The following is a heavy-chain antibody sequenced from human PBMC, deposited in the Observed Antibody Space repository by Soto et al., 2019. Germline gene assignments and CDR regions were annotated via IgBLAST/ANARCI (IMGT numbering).Heavy chain of an antibody. D-gene: IGHD3-22*01. Sequence: QLQLQESGPGLVKPSETLSLTCTVSGGSISSSSYYWGWIRQPPGKGLEWIGSIYYSGSTYYNPSLKSRVTISVATSKNQFSLMLGSVTAADTAVYYCARLTGYDSSGYYSGYYYYYGMDVWGQGTTVTVSS. CDR1: GGSISSSSYY. CDR2: IYYSGST. V-gene: IGHV4-39*01. CDR3: ARLTGYDSSGYYSGYYYYYGMDV. J-gene: IGHJ6*02.